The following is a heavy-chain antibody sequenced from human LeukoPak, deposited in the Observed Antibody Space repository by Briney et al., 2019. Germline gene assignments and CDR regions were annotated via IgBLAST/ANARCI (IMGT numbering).Heavy chain of an antibody. CDR3: ASYGADYDFWSGYSHY. CDR1: GGSISSGDYY. D-gene: IGHD3-3*01. V-gene: IGHV4-39*01. Sequence: PSETLSLTCTVSGGSISSGDYYWSWIRQPPGKGLEWIWSIYYSGSTYYNPSLKSRVTISVDTSKNQFSLKLSSVTAADTAVYYCASYGADYDFWSGYSHYWGQGTLVTVSS. CDR2: IYYSGST. J-gene: IGHJ4*02.